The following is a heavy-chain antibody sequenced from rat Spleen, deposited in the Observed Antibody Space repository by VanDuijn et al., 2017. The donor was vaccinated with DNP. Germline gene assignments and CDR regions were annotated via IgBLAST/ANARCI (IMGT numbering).Heavy chain of an antibody. CDR2: ISTSGGNT. D-gene: IGHD1-1*01. V-gene: IGHV5S23*01. CDR1: GFTFNGYN. CDR3: TRGITTVVRGYFDY. J-gene: IGHJ2*01. Sequence: EVQLVQSGGGLVQPGRSLKVSCEASGFTFNGYNMAWVRQAPMKGLEWVATISTSGGNTYYRDSVKGRFTISRDNAKSTLYLQMDSLRSEDTATYYCTRGITTVVRGYFDYWGQGVMVTVSS.